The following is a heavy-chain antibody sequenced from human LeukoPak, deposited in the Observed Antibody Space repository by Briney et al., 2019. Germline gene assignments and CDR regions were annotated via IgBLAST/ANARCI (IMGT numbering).Heavy chain of an antibody. Sequence: PSETLSLTCTVSGGSISSYYWSWIRQPPGKGLEWIGYIYYSGSTNYNPSLKSRVTISVDTSKNQFSLKLSSVTAADTAVYYCAGHYDILTGSLELDYWGQGTLVTVSS. J-gene: IGHJ4*02. CDR1: GGSISSYY. CDR3: AGHYDILTGSLELDY. D-gene: IGHD3-9*01. CDR2: IYYSGST. V-gene: IGHV4-59*01.